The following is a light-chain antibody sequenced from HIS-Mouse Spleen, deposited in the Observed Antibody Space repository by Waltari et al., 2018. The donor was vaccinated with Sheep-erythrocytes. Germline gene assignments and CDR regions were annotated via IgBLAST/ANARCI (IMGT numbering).Light chain of an antibody. CDR1: RSHVGGYNY. V-gene: IGLV2-11*01. Sequence: QSALTPPRSVSGSPGQSVTISCTGTRSHVGGYNYVSWYQQHPGKAPKLMIYDVSKRPSGVPDRFSGSKSGNTASLTISGLQAEDEADYYCCSYAGSYTWVFGGGTKLTVL. J-gene: IGLJ3*02. CDR2: DVS. CDR3: CSYAGSYTWV.